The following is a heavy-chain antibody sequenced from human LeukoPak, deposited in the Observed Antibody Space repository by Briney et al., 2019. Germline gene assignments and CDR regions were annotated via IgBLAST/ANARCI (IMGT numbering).Heavy chain of an antibody. CDR3: ARDSAPHSSSWLNLYYYYYYMDV. D-gene: IGHD6-13*01. V-gene: IGHV1-18*01. CDR1: GYTFTNYG. J-gene: IGHJ6*03. CDR2: ISAYNGNT. Sequence: ASVKVSCKASGYTFTNYGISWVRQAPGQGLECMGWISAYNGNTNYAQKLQGRVTMTTDTSTSTAYMELRSLRSDDTAVYYCARDSAPHSSSWLNLYYYYYYMDVWGKGTTVTISS.